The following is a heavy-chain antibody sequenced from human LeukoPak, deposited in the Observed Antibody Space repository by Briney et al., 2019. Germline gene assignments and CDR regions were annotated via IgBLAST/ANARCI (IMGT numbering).Heavy chain of an antibody. Sequence: GGSLRLSCAASGFTFNNYAMYWVRQAPGKGLEWVAVTSSDGTAKYYPDSVKGRFTISRDNSKNTLYLQMNSLRAEDTAVYYCARDLAFGELALCYWGQGTLVTVST. J-gene: IGHJ4*02. CDR2: TSSDGTAK. CDR3: ARDLAFGELALCY. CDR1: GFTFNNYA. D-gene: IGHD3-10*01. V-gene: IGHV3-30-3*01.